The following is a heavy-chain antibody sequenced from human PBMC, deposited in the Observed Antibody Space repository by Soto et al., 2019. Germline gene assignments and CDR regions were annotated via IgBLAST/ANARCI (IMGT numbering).Heavy chain of an antibody. D-gene: IGHD6-19*01. CDR2: INSDGSST. CDR1: GFTFSSYW. CDR3: ARSVAVAGYYYGMDV. V-gene: IGHV3-74*01. Sequence: GGSLRLSCAASGFTFSSYWMHWVRQAPGKGLVWVSRINSDGSSTSYADSVKGRFTISRDNAKNTLYLQMNSLRAEDTAVYYCARSVAVAGYYYGMDVWGQGTTVTVS. J-gene: IGHJ6*02.